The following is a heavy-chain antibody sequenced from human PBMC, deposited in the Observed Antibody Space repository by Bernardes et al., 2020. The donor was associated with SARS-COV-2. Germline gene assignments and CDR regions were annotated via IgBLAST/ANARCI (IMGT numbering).Heavy chain of an antibody. J-gene: IGHJ4*02. Sequence: SLRLSCAASGFTFSHFAMHWARQAPGKGLEWLAIISFEERTAYNADAVKGRFTISRDNSKETIFLQMSSLRPEDTAVYYCARETQDATSSYFDYWGPGTLVTVSS. V-gene: IGHV3-30*19. CDR2: ISFEERTA. CDR3: ARETQDATSSYFDY. D-gene: IGHD2-2*01. CDR1: GFTFSHFA.